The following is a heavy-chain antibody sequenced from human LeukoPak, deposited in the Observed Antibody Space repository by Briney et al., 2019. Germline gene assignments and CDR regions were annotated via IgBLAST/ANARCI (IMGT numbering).Heavy chain of an antibody. CDR1: GGSIRSGGYS. J-gene: IGHJ4*02. Sequence: SETLSLTCAVSGGSIRSGGYSWSWIRQPPGKGLEWIGYIYHSGSTYYNPSLKSRVTISVDRSKNQFSLKLSSVTAADTAVYYCARRVDGSGGDYFDYWGQGTLVTVSS. V-gene: IGHV4-30-2*01. CDR2: IYHSGST. D-gene: IGHD3-10*01. CDR3: ARRVDGSGGDYFDY.